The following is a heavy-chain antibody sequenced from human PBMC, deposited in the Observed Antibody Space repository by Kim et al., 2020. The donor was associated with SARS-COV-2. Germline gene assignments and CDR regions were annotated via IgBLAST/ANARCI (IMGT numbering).Heavy chain of an antibody. CDR3: ARRGVDAFDI. CDR2: TTT. Sequence: TTTHYADSVKGRFTTSRDNDKNSLYLQMNNLRDEDTALYFCARRGVDAFDIWGQGTMVIVSS. V-gene: IGHV3-48*02. J-gene: IGHJ3*02.